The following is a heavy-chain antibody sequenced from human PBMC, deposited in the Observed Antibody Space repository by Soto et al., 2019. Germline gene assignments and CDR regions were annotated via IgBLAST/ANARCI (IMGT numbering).Heavy chain of an antibody. CDR1: GYYFAKYG. V-gene: IGHV1-18*01. D-gene: IGHD2-2*01. CDR3: ARGPPFTSAWSAVEY. Sequence: QVQLLQSGGEVRKPGAAVKVSCRASGYYFAKYGIIWVRQAPGQGLEWMGWISAYNSDTQYAQKFQGRVTMTTDTSTSSAYLEMRSLRYADTSVYYCARGPPFTSAWSAVEYWGRGDLATVSS. J-gene: IGHJ4*02. CDR2: ISAYNSDT.